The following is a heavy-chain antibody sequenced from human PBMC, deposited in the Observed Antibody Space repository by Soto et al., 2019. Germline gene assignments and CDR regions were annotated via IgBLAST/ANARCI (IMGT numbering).Heavy chain of an antibody. CDR3: AREGPTYNFDH. Sequence: EVQLVESGGGLVQPGGSLRLSCVGSGFSLSGNWMNWVRQAPGKGLGWVANIKQDGGEKYYVDSVKGRFIISRDNARNTLYLQMSFLRVEDTAIYYCAREGPTYNFDHWGQATPVTVSS. CDR2: IKQDGGEK. CDR1: GFSLSGNW. J-gene: IGHJ4*02. D-gene: IGHD1-1*01. V-gene: IGHV3-7*01.